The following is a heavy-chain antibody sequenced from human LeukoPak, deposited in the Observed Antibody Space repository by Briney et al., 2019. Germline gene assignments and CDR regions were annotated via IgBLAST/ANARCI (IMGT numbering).Heavy chain of an antibody. CDR2: IYYSGNT. CDR1: GGSINFYY. V-gene: IGHV4-59*08. J-gene: IGHJ5*02. CDR3: ARHSTHCSGGRCYGPSFDP. D-gene: IGHD2-15*01. Sequence: SSETLSLTCTVSGGSINFYYWSWIRQPPGQGLEWIGYIYYSGNTNYNSSLKGRVTISVDTSKNQFSLKLSSVTAADTAVYYCARHSTHCSGGRCYGPSFDPWGQGTLVTVSS.